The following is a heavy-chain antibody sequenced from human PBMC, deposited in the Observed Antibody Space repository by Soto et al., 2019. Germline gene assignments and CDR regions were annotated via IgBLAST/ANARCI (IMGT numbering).Heavy chain of an antibody. D-gene: IGHD6-13*01. V-gene: IGHV4-30-2*01. CDR1: GASISGGGNS. Sequence: SETLSLTCAVSGASISGGGNSWNWIRQPPGKGLEWIGYVHHTGSTYYTPSLKSRVTISLDRSKNQFSLKLSSVTAADTAVYYCARHAGGYSSSWWSSEGLDYWGQGTLVTVSS. CDR3: ARHAGGYSSSWWSSEGLDY. CDR2: VHHTGST. J-gene: IGHJ4*02.